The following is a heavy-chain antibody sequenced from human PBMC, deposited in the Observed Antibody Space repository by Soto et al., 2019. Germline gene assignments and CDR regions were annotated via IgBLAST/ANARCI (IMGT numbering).Heavy chain of an antibody. CDR3: ARNRFLAFYGSDV. CDR1: GYTFGSYY. J-gene: IGHJ6*02. D-gene: IGHD3-3*01. V-gene: IGHV1-46*04. CDR2: INPNGGAT. Sequence: QVQLVQSGAEVKKPGASVRVSCTAVGYTFGSYYIQWVRQAPGQGLEWMGMINPNGGATSYTQRLNDRVTMTSDTSTSTIYLDLRSLRSEDTAAYYCARNRFLAFYGSDVWGQGTAVTVSS.